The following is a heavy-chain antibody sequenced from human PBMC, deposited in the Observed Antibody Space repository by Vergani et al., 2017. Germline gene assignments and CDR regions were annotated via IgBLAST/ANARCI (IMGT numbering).Heavy chain of an antibody. J-gene: IGHJ4*02. D-gene: IGHD3-10*01. V-gene: IGHV1-69*01. CDR3: ARVGTGENNPRGSDDY. Sequence: QVQLVQSGAEVKKPGASVKVSCKASGGTFSSYAISWVRQAPGQGLEWMGGIIPIFGTANYAQKFQGRVTITADESTSTAYMELSSLRSEDTAVYYCARVGTGENNPRGSDDYWGQGTLVTVSS. CDR2: IIPIFGTA. CDR1: GGTFSSYA.